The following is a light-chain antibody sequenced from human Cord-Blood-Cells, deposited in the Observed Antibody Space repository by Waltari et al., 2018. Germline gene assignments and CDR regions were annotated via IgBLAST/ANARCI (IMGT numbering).Light chain of an antibody. CDR1: QSISSW. CDR2: KAS. V-gene: IGKV1-5*03. CDR3: QQYNSYPYT. J-gene: IGKJ2*01. Sequence: DIQMTQSPSTLYASVGDRVTITCRASQSISSWLAWYQQKPGKAPKLLIYKASSLESGVPSRFSGSVSGTEFTLTISSLQPDDFATYYCQQYNSYPYTFGQGTKLEIK.